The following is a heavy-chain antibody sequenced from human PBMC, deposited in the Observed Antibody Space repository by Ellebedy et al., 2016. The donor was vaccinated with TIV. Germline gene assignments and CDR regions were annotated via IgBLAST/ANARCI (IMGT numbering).Heavy chain of an antibody. CDR3: ARGGRDQWLIDY. D-gene: IGHD6-19*01. Sequence: PGGSLRLSCAASGFTFDDYTMHWVRQAPGKGLEWVSFINWDGSSTYYADSVKGRFTVSRDNAKNTLYVQMNSLRAEDTAVYYCARGGRDQWLIDYWGQGTLVTVSS. J-gene: IGHJ4*02. V-gene: IGHV3-43*01. CDR1: GFTFDDYT. CDR2: INWDGSST.